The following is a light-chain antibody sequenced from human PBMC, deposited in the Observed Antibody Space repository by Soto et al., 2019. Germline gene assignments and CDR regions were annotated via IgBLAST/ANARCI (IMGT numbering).Light chain of an antibody. CDR3: GSYTSSSTLGV. V-gene: IGLV2-14*03. CDR2: DVS. J-gene: IGLJ2*01. Sequence: QSALTQPASVSGSPGQSITISCTGTSSDVGDYNYVSWYQQHPGKAPKLMIYDVSNRPSGVSNRFSGSKSGNTASLTISGLQAEDEADYYCGSYTSSSTLGVFGGGTKLTVL. CDR1: SSDVGDYNY.